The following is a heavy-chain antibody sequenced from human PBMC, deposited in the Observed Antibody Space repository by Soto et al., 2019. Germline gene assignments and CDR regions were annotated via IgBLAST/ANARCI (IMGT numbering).Heavy chain of an antibody. CDR2: IDWGDEK. CDR3: ARIRNPRRSGWYHCDR. J-gene: IGHJ5*02. CDR1: SVLLITTGMC. V-gene: IGHV2-70*01. D-gene: IGHD6-19*01. Sequence: LVNPTQTLTLTLAFSSVLLITTGMCFSCIHQPPGKALEWLALIDWGDEKYYSTPPAPRLSICKDTSKNQVVLTMPNMDPVDTATYYCARIRNPRRSGWYHCDRCGQG.